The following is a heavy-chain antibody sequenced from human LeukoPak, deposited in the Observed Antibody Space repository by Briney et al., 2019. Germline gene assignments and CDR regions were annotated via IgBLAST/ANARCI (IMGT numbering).Heavy chain of an antibody. CDR2: INHSGST. CDR3: ARVRGYRTPRGFFDY. D-gene: IGHD5-18*01. J-gene: IGHJ4*02. V-gene: IGHV4-34*01. CDR1: GGSFSGYY. Sequence: SETLSLTYAVYGGSFSGYYWSWIRQPPGKGLEWIGEINHSGSTNYNPSLKSRVTISVDTSKNQFSLKLSSVTAADTAVYYCARVRGYRTPRGFFDYWGQGTLVTVSS.